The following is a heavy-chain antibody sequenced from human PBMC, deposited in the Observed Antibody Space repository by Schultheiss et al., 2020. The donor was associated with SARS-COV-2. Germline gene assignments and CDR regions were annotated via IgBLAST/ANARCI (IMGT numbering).Heavy chain of an antibody. CDR2: ISTDGSHT. V-gene: IGHV3-74*03. Sequence: GGSLRLSCVASGFTFSSYWMHWVRQAPGKGLVWVSRISTDGSHTTYADSVKGRFTISRDNAKNTLYLQMNSLRAEDTGIYYCVRDYDYGLHWGQGTLVTVSS. D-gene: IGHD4-17*01. CDR1: GFTFSSYW. CDR3: VRDYDYGLH. J-gene: IGHJ4*02.